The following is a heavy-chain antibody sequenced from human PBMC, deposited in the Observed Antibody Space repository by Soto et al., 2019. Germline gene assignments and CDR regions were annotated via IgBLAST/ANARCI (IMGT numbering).Heavy chain of an antibody. J-gene: IGHJ4*02. CDR2: DIPILGTA. V-gene: IGHV1-69*01. Sequence: VQLVQSGAEVKKPGSSVKVSCTASGGSLRNSVISWVRQAPAQRLEWMGGDIPILGTANYAQKFQGRGTMTADEATSTAYMDLSSLSPDDTAVYYCARLGHPGHWGPGTLVIVSS. CDR1: GGSLRNSV. CDR3: ARLGHPGH.